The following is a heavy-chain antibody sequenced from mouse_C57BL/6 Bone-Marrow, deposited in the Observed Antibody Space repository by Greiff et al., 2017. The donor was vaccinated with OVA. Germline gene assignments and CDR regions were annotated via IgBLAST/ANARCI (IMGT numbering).Heavy chain of an antibody. D-gene: IGHD4-1*02. CDR1: GYTFTSYW. CDR3: ARIDWATAP. Sequence: VKLMESGAELAKPGASVKLSCKASGYTFTSYWMHWVNQRPGQGLEWIGYLNPSSGSTKYNQKFKDKATLTADKTSSTAYMQLSSLTYEDSAVYYCARIDWATAPWGQGTSVTVSS. CDR2: LNPSSGST. J-gene: IGHJ4*01. V-gene: IGHV1-7*01.